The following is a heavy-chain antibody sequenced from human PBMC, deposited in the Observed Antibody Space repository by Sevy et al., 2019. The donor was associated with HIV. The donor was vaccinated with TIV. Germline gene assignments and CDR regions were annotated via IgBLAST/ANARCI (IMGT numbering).Heavy chain of an antibody. D-gene: IGHD2-2*01. CDR3: ARDGGNSVKWYPLY. Sequence: GGSLRLSCAASGFAFSTHAMHWVRQSPGKGLEWVAVISSEGTETFYAASVEGRFTISRDNSKNPLSLQLNSLRPEDTAVYYCARDGGNSVKWYPLYWGHGTLVTVSS. J-gene: IGHJ4*01. CDR1: GFAFSTHA. V-gene: IGHV3-30-3*01. CDR2: ISSEGTET.